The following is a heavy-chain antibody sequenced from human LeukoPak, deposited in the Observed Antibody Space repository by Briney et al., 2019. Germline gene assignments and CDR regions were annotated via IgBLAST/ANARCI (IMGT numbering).Heavy chain of an antibody. D-gene: IGHD5-12*01. CDR3: ASGYSGYDTPYFDY. V-gene: IGHV5-10-1*01. CDR2: IDPSDSYT. J-gene: IGHJ4*02. Sequence: GESLRISCKGSGYSFTSYWISWVRQLPGKGREWMERIDPSDSYTNYSPSFQGHVTISADKSISTAFLQWSSQKASDTAMYYCASGYSGYDTPYFDYWGQGTLATVSS. CDR1: GYSFTSYW.